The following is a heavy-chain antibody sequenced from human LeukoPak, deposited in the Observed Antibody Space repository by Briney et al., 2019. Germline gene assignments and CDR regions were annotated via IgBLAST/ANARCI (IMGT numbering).Heavy chain of an antibody. D-gene: IGHD3-16*02. V-gene: IGHV4-59*01. Sequence: NPSETLSLTCTVSGGSISSYYWSWIRQPPGKGLEWIGYIYYSGSTNYNPSLKSRVTISVDTSKNQFSLKLSSVTAADTAVYYCARGQYDYVWGSYRSYYFDYWGQGTLVTVSS. CDR3: ARGQYDYVWGSYRSYYFDY. CDR1: GGSISSYY. CDR2: IYYSGST. J-gene: IGHJ4*02.